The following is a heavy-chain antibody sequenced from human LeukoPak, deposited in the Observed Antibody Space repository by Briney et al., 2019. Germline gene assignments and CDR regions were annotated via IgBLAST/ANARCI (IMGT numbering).Heavy chain of an antibody. D-gene: IGHD6-13*01. V-gene: IGHV4-39*01. J-gene: IGHJ4*02. CDR2: IYYSGST. Sequence: PSETLSLTCTVSGGSISSSSYYWGWIRQPPGKGLEWIGSIYYSGSTYYNPSLKSRVTISVDTSKNQFSLKLSSVTAADTAVYYCARGFGSSWYIVYWGQGTLVTVSS. CDR1: GGSISSSSYY. CDR3: ARGFGSSWYIVY.